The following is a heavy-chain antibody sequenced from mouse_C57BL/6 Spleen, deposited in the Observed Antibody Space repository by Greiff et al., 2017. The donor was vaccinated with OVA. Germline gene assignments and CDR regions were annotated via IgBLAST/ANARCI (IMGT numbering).Heavy chain of an antibody. CDR3: AREGDSTLDY. V-gene: IGHV1-64*01. Sequence: VQLQQPGAELVKPGASVKLSCKASGYTFTSYWMHWVKQRPGQGLEWIGMIHPNSGSTNYNQKFKDKATLTADKSSSTAYMQLSSLTSEDSAVYYWAREGDSTLDYWGQGTTLTVSS. D-gene: IGHD3-3*01. CDR1: GYTFTSYW. CDR2: IHPNSGST. J-gene: IGHJ2*01.